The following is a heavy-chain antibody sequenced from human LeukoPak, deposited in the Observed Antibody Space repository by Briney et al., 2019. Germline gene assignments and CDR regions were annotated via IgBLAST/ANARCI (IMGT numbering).Heavy chain of an antibody. V-gene: IGHV1-18*01. Sequence: ASVKVSCKASGYTFTSYGISWVRQAPGQGLEWMGWISAYNGNTNYAQKLQGRVTMTTDTSTSTAYMELRSLRSDDTAVYYCAREGGHCSSTSCPGWFDPWGQGTLVTVSP. CDR3: AREGGHCSSTSCPGWFDP. D-gene: IGHD2-2*01. CDR2: ISAYNGNT. J-gene: IGHJ5*02. CDR1: GYTFTSYG.